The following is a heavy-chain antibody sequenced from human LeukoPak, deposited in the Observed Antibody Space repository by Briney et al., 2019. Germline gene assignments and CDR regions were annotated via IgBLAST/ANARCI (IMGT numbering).Heavy chain of an antibody. D-gene: IGHD3-10*01. CDR2: ISGSGGST. CDR3: AKSKKDGMVRGVYYFDY. V-gene: IGHV3-23*01. CDR1: GFTFSSYA. Sequence: PGGSLRLSCAASGFTFSSYAMRWVRQAPGKGLEWVSAISGSGGSTYYADSVKGRFTISRDNSKNTLYLQMNSLRAEDTAVYYCAKSKKDGMVRGVYYFDYWGQGTLVTVSS. J-gene: IGHJ4*02.